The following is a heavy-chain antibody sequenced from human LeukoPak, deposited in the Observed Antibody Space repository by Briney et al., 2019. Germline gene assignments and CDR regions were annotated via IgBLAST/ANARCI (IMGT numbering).Heavy chain of an antibody. CDR1: GFTFSSYG. J-gene: IGHJ5*02. D-gene: IGHD6-13*01. Sequence: GKSLRLSCAASGFTFSSYGMHWVRQAPGKGLERVAVIWYDGSNKYYADSVKGRFTISRDNSKNTLYLQMNSLRAEDTAVYYCARDQGGIAAAGKGETNWFDPWDQGTLVTVSS. CDR3: ARDQGGIAAAGKGETNWFDP. CDR2: IWYDGSNK. V-gene: IGHV3-33*01.